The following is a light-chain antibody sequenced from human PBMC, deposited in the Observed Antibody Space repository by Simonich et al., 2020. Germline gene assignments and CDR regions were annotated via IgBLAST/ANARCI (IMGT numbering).Light chain of an antibody. Sequence: DIVMTPSPDSLAVSLGERATINCKSSQSVLYSSNNKNYLPWYQKKTGQPPKLLIVWTSTRESRVPDRFSGSGSGTDFTLTISSLQAEDVEVYYCQQDYSTPLTFGGGTKVEIK. V-gene: IGKV4-1*01. J-gene: IGKJ4*01. CDR3: QQDYSTPLT. CDR1: QSVLYSSNNKNY. CDR2: WTS.